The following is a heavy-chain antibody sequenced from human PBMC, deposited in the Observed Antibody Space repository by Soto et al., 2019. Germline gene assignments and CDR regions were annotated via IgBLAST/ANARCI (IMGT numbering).Heavy chain of an antibody. J-gene: IGHJ6*03. CDR2: IYYSGST. D-gene: IGHD3-3*01. CDR1: GSSISSYY. Sequence: SETLSLTCTVPGSSISSYYWSWIQKPPGKGLEWIGYIYYSGSTNYNPSLKSRVTISVDTSKNQFSLKLSSVTAADTAVYYCASTTYDFWSGPYYYYMDVWGKGTTVT. CDR3: ASTTYDFWSGPYYYYMDV. V-gene: IGHV4-59*01.